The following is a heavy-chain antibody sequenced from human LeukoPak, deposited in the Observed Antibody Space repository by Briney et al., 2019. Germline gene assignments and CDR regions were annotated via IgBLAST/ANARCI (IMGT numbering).Heavy chain of an antibody. D-gene: IGHD2-2*01. CDR3: ARDGAWSSASCQNFDY. J-gene: IGHJ4*02. V-gene: IGHV3-23*01. CDR1: GFTFSRYW. CDR2: ISGSGGST. Sequence: PGGSLRLSCAASGFTFSRYWMHWVRQAPGKGLMWVSAISGSGGSTYYADSVKGRFTISRDNSKNTLYLQMNSLRAEDTAVYYCARDGAWSSASCQNFDYWGQGTLVTVSS.